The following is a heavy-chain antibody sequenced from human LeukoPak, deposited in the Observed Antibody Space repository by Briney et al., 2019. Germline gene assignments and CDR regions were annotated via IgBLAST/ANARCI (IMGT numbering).Heavy chain of an antibody. CDR3: AREGVSHSYYFDY. CDR2: IYYSGST. D-gene: IGHD3-10*01. J-gene: IGHJ4*02. CDR1: GGSISSTSYY. V-gene: IGHV4-39*07. Sequence: SETLSLTCTVSGGSISSTSYYWGWIRQPPGKGLEWIGNIYYSGSTYYNPSLKSRVTISVDTSKNQFSLKLRSVTAADTAVYYCAREGVSHSYYFDYWGQGTLVTVSS.